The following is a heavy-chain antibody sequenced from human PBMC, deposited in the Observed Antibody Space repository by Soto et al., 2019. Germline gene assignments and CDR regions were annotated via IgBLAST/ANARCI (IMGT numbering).Heavy chain of an antibody. Sequence: GGSLRLSCAASGFTFSSYGMHWVRQAPGKGLEWVAVISYDGSNKYYADSVKGRFTISRDNSKNTLYLQMNSLRAEDTAVYYCAKDRTRGVAAAGTVSLNSMDVWGQGTTVTVSS. J-gene: IGHJ6*02. D-gene: IGHD6-13*01. CDR3: AKDRTRGVAAAGTVSLNSMDV. CDR2: ISYDGSNK. V-gene: IGHV3-30*18. CDR1: GFTFSSYG.